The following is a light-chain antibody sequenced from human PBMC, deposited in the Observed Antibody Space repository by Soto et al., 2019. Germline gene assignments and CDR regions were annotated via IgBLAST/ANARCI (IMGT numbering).Light chain of an antibody. Sequence: EIVLTQSPGALSLSPGEGATLSFSASQSVSSSYIAWYQQRPGQTPSLLIYGASTRATGIPDRFSGSGSGTHFTLTISRLEPGDFAVYYCQHFGGTTFTFGQGTRLEIK. CDR3: QHFGGTTFT. J-gene: IGKJ5*01. CDR2: GAS. CDR1: QSVSSSY. V-gene: IGKV3-20*01.